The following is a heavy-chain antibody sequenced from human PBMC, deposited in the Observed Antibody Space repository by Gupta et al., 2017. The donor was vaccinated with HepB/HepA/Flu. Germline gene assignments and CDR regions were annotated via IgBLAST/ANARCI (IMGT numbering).Heavy chain of an antibody. CDR1: GFIFSDFN. CDR2: INNQAFMETPGKGLQFSNSRESGSLSLT. D-gene: IGHD5-24*01. Sequence: QVVLVESGGTLVKPGESLRISCEASGFIFSDFNMSWFRQAPGKGLQWISYINNQAFMETPGKGLQFSNSRESGSLSLTDYADSVRGRFTISRDNAKNLLYLHMNSLRVEDTAVYFCARGQHNYGYLYDYWGQGTLVTVSS. V-gene: IGHV3-11*01. CDR3: ARGQHNYGYLYDY. J-gene: IGHJ4*02.